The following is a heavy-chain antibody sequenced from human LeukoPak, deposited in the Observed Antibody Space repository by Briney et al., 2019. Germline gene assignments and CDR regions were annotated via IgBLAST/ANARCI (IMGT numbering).Heavy chain of an antibody. CDR1: IYSISSGYH. V-gene: IGHV4-38-2*02. D-gene: IGHD3-3*01. CDR3: ARDRGYYTFDY. CDR2: IYYRGNT. Sequence: SETLSLTCTVSIYSISSGYHWGWVRQSPGKGLDWIGCIYYRGNTYYNPSLKRRVTISLDTSKNQFSLKLTSVTAAETAIYYCARDRGYYTFDYWGQGTLVTVSS. J-gene: IGHJ4*02.